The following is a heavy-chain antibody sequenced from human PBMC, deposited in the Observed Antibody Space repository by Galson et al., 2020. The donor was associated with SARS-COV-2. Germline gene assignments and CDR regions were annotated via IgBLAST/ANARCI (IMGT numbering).Heavy chain of an antibody. D-gene: IGHD6-13*01. Sequence: ASVKVSCKASGYTFTGYYMHWVRQAPGQGLEWMGWINPNSGGTNYAQKFQGRVTMTRDTSISTAYMELSRLRSDDTAVYYCATLWYSSSWYGFDPWGQGTLVTVSS. V-gene: IGHV1-2*02. CDR2: INPNSGGT. CDR3: ATLWYSSSWYGFDP. CDR1: GYTFTGYY. J-gene: IGHJ5*02.